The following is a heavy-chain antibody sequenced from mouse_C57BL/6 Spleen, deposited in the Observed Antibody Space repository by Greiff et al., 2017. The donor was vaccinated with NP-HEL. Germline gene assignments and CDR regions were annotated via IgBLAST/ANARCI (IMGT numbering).Heavy chain of an antibody. D-gene: IGHD1-1*01. CDR1: GYSFTGYY. CDR3: ARRFGYGSSYDYFDY. V-gene: IGHV1-31*01. J-gene: IGHJ2*01. Sequence: VQLQQSGPELVKPGASVKISCKASGYSFTGYYMHWVKQSHGNILDWIGYIYPYNGVSSYNQKFKGKATLTVDKSSSTAYMELRSLTSEDSAVYYWARRFGYGSSYDYFDYWGQGTTLTVSS. CDR2: IYPYNGVS.